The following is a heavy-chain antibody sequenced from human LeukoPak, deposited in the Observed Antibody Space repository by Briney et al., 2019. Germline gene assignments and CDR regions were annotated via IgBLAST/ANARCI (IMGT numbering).Heavy chain of an antibody. V-gene: IGHV4-4*07. Sequence: PSETLSLTCTVSGGSFSSYYWSWIRQPVGKGPEWIGRIYMTGDTNYNPSLKSRVTISVDKSKNQFSLKLSSVTAADTAVYYCARERWSNGVCLVNWFDPWGQGTLVTVS. J-gene: IGHJ5*02. CDR2: IYMTGDT. CDR1: GGSFSSYY. CDR3: ARERWSNGVCLVNWFDP. D-gene: IGHD2-8*01.